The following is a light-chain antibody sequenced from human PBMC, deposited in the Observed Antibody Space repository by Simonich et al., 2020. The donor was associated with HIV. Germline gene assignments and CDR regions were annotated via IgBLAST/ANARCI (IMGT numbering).Light chain of an antibody. J-gene: IGKJ1*01. CDR1: QSVLYSSNNKNY. Sequence: DIVMTQSPDSLAVSLGERATINCKSSQSVLYSSNNKNYLAWYQQKPGQPPKLLIYWASTRESGVPDRFGGSGSGTEFTLTISSLQAEDVAVYYCQQYYSTPPTFGQGTKVEIK. V-gene: IGKV4-1*01. CDR3: QQYYSTPPT. CDR2: WAS.